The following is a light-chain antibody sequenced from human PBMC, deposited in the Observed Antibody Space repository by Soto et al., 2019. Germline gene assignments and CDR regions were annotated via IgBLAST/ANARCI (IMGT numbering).Light chain of an antibody. V-gene: IGLV2-11*01. CDR3: CSYAGSNRV. Sequence: QSALTQPRSVSGSPGQSVTISCTGTSSDVGGYNYVSWYQQHPGKAPKLMIYDVSKRPSGVPDRFSGSKSGNTASLTISGLQAEDEADYYCCSYAGSNRVFGGGTKVTVL. CDR1: SSDVGGYNY. J-gene: IGLJ2*01. CDR2: DVS.